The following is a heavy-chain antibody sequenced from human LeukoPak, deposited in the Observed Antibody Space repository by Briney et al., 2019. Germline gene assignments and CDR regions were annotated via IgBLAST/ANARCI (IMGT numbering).Heavy chain of an antibody. V-gene: IGHV3-23*01. CDR3: AKVGQNYYDSSGYYSWGYFDY. Sequence: GGSLRLSCAASGFTFSNYVMSWVRQAPGKGLEWVSAISGSGGSTYYADSVKGRFTISRDNSKNTLYLQMNSLRAEDTAVYYCAKVGQNYYDSSGYYSWGYFDYWGQGTLVTVSS. CDR2: ISGSGGST. J-gene: IGHJ4*02. CDR1: GFTFSNYV. D-gene: IGHD3-22*01.